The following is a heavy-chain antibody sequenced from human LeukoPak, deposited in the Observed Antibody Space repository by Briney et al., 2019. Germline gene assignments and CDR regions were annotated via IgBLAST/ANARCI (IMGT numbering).Heavy chain of an antibody. Sequence: GSSVKVSCNASGGTFSSCAINWVRQAPGQGLEWMGGIIPIFGTANYAQKFQGRVTITADESTSTAYMELSSLRSEDTAVYYCALQPRYFDWFLVWGQGTLVTVSS. CDR3: ALQPRYFDWFLV. CDR1: GGTFSSCA. CDR2: IIPIFGTA. J-gene: IGHJ4*02. V-gene: IGHV1-69*01. D-gene: IGHD3-9*01.